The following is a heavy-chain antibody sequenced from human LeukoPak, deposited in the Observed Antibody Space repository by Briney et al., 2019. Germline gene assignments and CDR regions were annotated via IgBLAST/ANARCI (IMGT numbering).Heavy chain of an antibody. D-gene: IGHD3-9*01. V-gene: IGHV3-72*01. CDR2: TRNKAKSYTT. J-gene: IGHJ6*03. CDR3: ARAESILDYYYYMDV. CDR1: GFTFSDHY. Sequence: GGSLRLSCAASGFTFSDHYMDWVRQAPGKGLEWVGRTRNKAKSYTTEYAASVKGRFTISRDDSNNSLYLQMNSLKTEDTAVYYCARAESILDYYYYMDVWGKGTTVTVSS.